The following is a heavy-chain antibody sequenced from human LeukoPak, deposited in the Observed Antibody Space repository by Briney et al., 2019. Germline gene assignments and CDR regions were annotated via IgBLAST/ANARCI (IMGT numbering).Heavy chain of an antibody. V-gene: IGHV3-64*04. CDR1: GFTFSNHF. Sequence: PGGSLRLSCSTSGFTFSNHFMHWVRQAPGKGLEYVSSIGPNGASTLYADSVKGRFTISRDNSKNTLYLQMNSLRAEDTAVYYCAKVSSNYYGSGSYQTLDYWGQGTLVTVSS. CDR2: IGPNGAST. CDR3: AKVSSNYYGSGSYQTLDY. D-gene: IGHD3-10*01. J-gene: IGHJ4*02.